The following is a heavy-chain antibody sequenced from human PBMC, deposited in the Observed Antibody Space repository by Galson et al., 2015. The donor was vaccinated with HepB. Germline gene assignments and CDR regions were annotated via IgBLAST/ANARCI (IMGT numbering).Heavy chain of an antibody. Sequence: SLRLSCAASGFTFTNYWMHWVRQAPGKGLVWVSRINSDGSGTNYADSVKGRFTISRDNAKNTVYLQMNSPRAEDTAVYYCARYYYGMDVWGQGTTVTVSS. CDR2: INSDGSGT. V-gene: IGHV3-74*01. CDR3: ARYYYGMDV. J-gene: IGHJ6*02. CDR1: GFTFTNYW.